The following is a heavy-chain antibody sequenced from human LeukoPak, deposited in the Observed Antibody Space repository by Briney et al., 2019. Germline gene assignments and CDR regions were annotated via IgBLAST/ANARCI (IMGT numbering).Heavy chain of an antibody. D-gene: IGHD5-24*01. J-gene: IGHJ3*02. V-gene: IGHV3-48*03. CDR3: ARANYDAFDI. Sequence: PGGSLRLSCAASRFTFSSYEMNWVRQAPGKGLEWVSYISSSGSTIYYADSVKGRFTISRDNAKNSLYLQMNSLRAEDTAVYYCARANYDAFDIWGQGTMVTVSS. CDR2: ISSSGSTI. CDR1: RFTFSSYE.